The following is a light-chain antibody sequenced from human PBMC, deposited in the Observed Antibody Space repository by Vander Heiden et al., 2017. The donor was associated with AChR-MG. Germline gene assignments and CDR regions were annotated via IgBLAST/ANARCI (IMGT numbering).Light chain of an antibody. J-gene: IGKJ4*01. CDR1: QSISTY. CDR3: QQSYSTPLT. Sequence: DIQMTQSPSSLSASVGDRVTITCRASQSISTYLNWYQQKPGMAPKLLIYAASSLHSGVPSRFSGSGSGTDFTLTISSLQPEDFATYYCQQSYSTPLTFGGGTKVEIK. V-gene: IGKV1-39*01. CDR2: AAS.